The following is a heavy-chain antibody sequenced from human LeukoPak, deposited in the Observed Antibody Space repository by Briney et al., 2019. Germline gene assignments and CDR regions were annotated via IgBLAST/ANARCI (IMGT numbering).Heavy chain of an antibody. CDR2: ISSSSSYI. V-gene: IGHV3-21*03. Sequence: GGSLRLSCAASGFTFSSYSMNWVRQPPGKGLEWVSSISSSSSYIYYADSVKGRFTISRDNAENSLYLQMNSLRAEDTAVYYCARVATAKYYYDSSGLYPGYWGQGTLVTVSS. CDR1: GFTFSSYS. CDR3: ARVATAKYYYDSSGLYPGY. D-gene: IGHD3-22*01. J-gene: IGHJ4*02.